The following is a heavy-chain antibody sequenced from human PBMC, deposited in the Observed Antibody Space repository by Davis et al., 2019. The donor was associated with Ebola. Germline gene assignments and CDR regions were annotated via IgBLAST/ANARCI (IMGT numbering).Heavy chain of an antibody. CDR1: GFTVTSNY. V-gene: IGHV3-53*01. J-gene: IGHJ4*01. Sequence: GSLRLSCAASGFTVTSNYMSWVRQAPGKGLEWVSIIYSGGSTYYANSVKDRFTISRDISKNALYLQMNSLRAEDTAGYYCSRLGYCSGTTCSDNLGQGTLVTVSS. D-gene: IGHD2-15*01. CDR3: SRLGYCSGTTCSDN. CDR2: IYSGGST.